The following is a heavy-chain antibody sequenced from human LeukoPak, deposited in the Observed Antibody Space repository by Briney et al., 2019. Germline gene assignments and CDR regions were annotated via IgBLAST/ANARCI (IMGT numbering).Heavy chain of an antibody. D-gene: IGHD3-22*01. CDR3: ARDVGSYYYDISGSPIFDY. Sequence: ASVKVSCKASGYTFTGYYMHWVRQAPGQGLEWMGWISAYNGNTNYAQKLQGRVTMTTDTSTSTAYMELRSLRSDDTAVYYCARDVGSYYYDISGSPIFDYWGQGTLVTVSS. CDR2: ISAYNGNT. J-gene: IGHJ4*02. CDR1: GYTFTGYY. V-gene: IGHV1-18*04.